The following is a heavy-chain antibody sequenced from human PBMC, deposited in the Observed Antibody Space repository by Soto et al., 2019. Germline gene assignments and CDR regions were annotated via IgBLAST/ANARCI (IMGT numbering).Heavy chain of an antibody. CDR2: IDPSDSYT. D-gene: IGHD6-6*01. J-gene: IGHJ6*02. CDR1: GYSFTRYW. CDR3: ARHTLLGSSSLGPHGMDV. V-gene: IGHV5-10-1*01. Sequence: GESLKISCKGSGYSFTRYWISWVRQMHGKGLEWMGRIDPSDSYTNYSPSFQGHVTISADKSISTAYLQWSSLKASDTAMYYCARHTLLGSSSLGPHGMDVWGQGTTVTVSS.